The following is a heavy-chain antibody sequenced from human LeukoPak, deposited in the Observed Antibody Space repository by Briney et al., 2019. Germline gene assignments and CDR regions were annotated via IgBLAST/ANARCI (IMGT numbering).Heavy chain of an antibody. CDR3: SKAPYYVLPCFDY. D-gene: IGHD3-10*01. J-gene: IGHJ4*02. CDR1: GFTFSSYW. Sequence: GGSLRLSCAASGFTFSSYWMSWVRQAPGKGLEWVANINQDGSEKYYVDSVKGRFTISRDNAKNSLYLQMNSLRAEDTAVYYCSKAPYYVLPCFDYWGQGTLVTVSS. V-gene: IGHV3-7*03. CDR2: INQDGSEK.